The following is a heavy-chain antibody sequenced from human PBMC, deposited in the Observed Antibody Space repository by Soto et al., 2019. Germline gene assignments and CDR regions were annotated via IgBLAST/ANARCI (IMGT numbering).Heavy chain of an antibody. J-gene: IGHJ5*02. CDR3: ARGITIFGVVDP. CDR1: GYTFTSYD. Sequence: QVQLVQSGAEVKKPGASVKVSCKASGYTFTSYDINWVRQATGQGLEWMGWMNPNSGNTGYAQKSQGRFTMTRNTSISTAYMELSSLRSEDTAVYYCARGITIFGVVDPGGQGTLVTVSS. CDR2: MNPNSGNT. V-gene: IGHV1-8*01. D-gene: IGHD3-3*01.